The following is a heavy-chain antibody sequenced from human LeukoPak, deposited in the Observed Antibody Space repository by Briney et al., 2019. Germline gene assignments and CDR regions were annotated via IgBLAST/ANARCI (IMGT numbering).Heavy chain of an antibody. Sequence: SETLSLTCTISGGSISSGGYYWSWIRQPPGKGLEWIGYIYHSGSTYYNPSLKSRVTISVDRSKNQFSLKLSSVTAADTAVYYCARLSSGWSFDPWGQGTLVTVSS. D-gene: IGHD6-19*01. CDR2: IYHSGST. CDR3: ARLSSGWSFDP. J-gene: IGHJ5*02. V-gene: IGHV4-30-2*01. CDR1: GGSISSGGYY.